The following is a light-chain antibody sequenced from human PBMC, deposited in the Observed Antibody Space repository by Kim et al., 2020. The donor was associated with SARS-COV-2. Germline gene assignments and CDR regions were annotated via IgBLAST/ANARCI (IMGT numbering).Light chain of an antibody. CDR1: QSISNW. CDR3: LQHSTYPYT. V-gene: IGKV1-5*03. J-gene: IGKJ2*01. Sequence: SASVGDRVTITCRASQSISNWLAWYQQKPGKAPNVLIFQSLNLEGGVPSRFSGSASGTEFTLTISSLQPDDFATYYCLQHSTYPYTFGQGTKREI. CDR2: QSL.